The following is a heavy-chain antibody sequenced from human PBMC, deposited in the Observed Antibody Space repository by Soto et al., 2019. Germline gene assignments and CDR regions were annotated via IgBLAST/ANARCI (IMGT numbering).Heavy chain of an antibody. CDR2: ISSNGVGT. D-gene: IGHD3-10*01. CDR1: GFTLSGYA. Sequence: PGGSLRLSCAASGFTLSGYAMDWVRQAPGKGLEYVSGISSNGVGTYYANSVQGRFTISRDNSKNTVYLQMGSLRPEDMAVYYCARRARSDFYYVEGLGKGTTVTVSS. J-gene: IGHJ6*03. V-gene: IGHV3-64*01. CDR3: ARRARSDFYYVEG.